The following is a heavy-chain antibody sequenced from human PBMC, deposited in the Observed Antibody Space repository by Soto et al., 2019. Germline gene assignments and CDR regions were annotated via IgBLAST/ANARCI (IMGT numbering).Heavy chain of an antibody. J-gene: IGHJ3*02. D-gene: IGHD2-15*01. CDR3: ARDRSGRDGYKDVFAI. V-gene: IGHV4-59*12. Sequence: SETLSLTCTLSGGSISSYYWTWIRQPPGKGLEWIRYTYYSGTTNYNPSLKSRVTISVATSKTQFSLKLSSVTAADTAVYYCARDRSGRDGYKDVFAIWGQGTMVTVSS. CDR1: GGSISSYY. CDR2: TYYSGTT.